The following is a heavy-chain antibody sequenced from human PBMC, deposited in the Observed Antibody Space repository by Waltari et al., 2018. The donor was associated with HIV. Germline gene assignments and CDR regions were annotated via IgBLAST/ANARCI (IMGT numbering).Heavy chain of an antibody. D-gene: IGHD2-15*01. Sequence: QVQLPESGPGLVKPSETLSLSCIVSHDSVTNNYYSWAWIRQSPGKGLEWIGSVYYRCSPYYKPSLMSRVAMSLDTSRNQFSLNPTSVTVADTASYYGARSPFTNVASNRKLVWLDPWGQGKLVTVSS. CDR2: VYYRCSP. V-gene: IGHV4-39*01. J-gene: IGHJ5*02. CDR3: ARSPFTNVASNRKLVWLDP. CDR1: HDSVTNNYYS.